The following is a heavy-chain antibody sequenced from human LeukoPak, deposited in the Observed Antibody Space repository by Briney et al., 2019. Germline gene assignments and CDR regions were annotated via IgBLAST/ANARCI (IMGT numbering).Heavy chain of an antibody. CDR1: GGSISSGGYS. V-gene: IGHV4-30-2*01. CDR3: ARDGGDSLYGMDV. J-gene: IGHJ6*02. D-gene: IGHD3-16*01. CDR2: IYHSGST. Sequence: SETLSLTCAVSGGSISSGGYSWSWIRQPPGKGLEWIGYIYHSGSTYYNPSLKSRVTISVDRSKNQFSLKLSSVTAADTAVYYCARDGGDSLYGMDVWGQGTTVTVSS.